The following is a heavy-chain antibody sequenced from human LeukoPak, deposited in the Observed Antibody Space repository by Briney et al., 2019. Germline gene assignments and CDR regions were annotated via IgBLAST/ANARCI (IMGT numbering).Heavy chain of an antibody. Sequence: GGSLRLSCAASGFTFSSYAMSWVRQAPGKGLEWVSGISGSGANTDYADSVKGRFTISRDNSKATLYVQMNSLRAEDTAVYYCAKSIAAQEPYYFDYWGQGTLVTVSS. J-gene: IGHJ4*02. D-gene: IGHD6-6*01. CDR1: GFTFSSYA. CDR3: AKSIAAQEPYYFDY. CDR2: ISGSGANT. V-gene: IGHV3-23*01.